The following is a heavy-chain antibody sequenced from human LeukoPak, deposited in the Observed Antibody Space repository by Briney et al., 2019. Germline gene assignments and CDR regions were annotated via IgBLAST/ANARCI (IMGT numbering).Heavy chain of an antibody. V-gene: IGHV3-48*03. CDR1: GFTHSSYE. Sequence: QPGGSLRLSCAASGFTHSSYEMNWVRQAPGKGLEGVSYISSSGSTIYYADSVKGRFTISRDNAKNSLYLQMNSLRAEDTAVYYCARVGSSSSPPLSWGQGTLVTVSS. J-gene: IGHJ4*02. D-gene: IGHD6-6*01. CDR2: ISSSGSTI. CDR3: ARVGSSSSPPLS.